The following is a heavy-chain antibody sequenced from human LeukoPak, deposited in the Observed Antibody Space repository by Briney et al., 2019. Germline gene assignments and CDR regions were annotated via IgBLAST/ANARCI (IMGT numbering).Heavy chain of an antibody. CDR3: AKGLRTGVGPYMGYHYYMDV. Sequence: GGSLRLSCAASGFTFSSYGMHWVRQAPGKGLEWVAFIRYDGSNKYYADSVKGRFTISRDNSKNTVSLQMNSLRDEDTGVYYCAKGLRTGVGPYMGYHYYMDVWGKGATVTVSS. CDR1: GFTFSSYG. D-gene: IGHD3-16*01. CDR2: IRYDGSNK. J-gene: IGHJ6*03. V-gene: IGHV3-30*02.